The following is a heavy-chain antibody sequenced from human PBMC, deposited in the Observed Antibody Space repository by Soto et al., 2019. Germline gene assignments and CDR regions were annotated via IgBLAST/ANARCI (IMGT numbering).Heavy chain of an antibody. CDR1: GFTFSSYG. CDR2: ISYDGSNK. Sequence: GGSLRLSCAASGFTFSSYGMHWVRQAPGKGLEWVAVISYDGSNKYYADSVKGRFTISRDNSKNTLYLQMNSLRAEDTAVYYCAKDGKFIAVAGTYYYYGMDVWGQGTTVTVSS. CDR3: AKDGKFIAVAGTYYYYGMDV. D-gene: IGHD6-19*01. V-gene: IGHV3-30*18. J-gene: IGHJ6*02.